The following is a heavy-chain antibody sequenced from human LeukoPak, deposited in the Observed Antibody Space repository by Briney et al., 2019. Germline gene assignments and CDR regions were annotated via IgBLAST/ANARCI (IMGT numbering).Heavy chain of an antibody. CDR1: GYTFTSYA. J-gene: IGHJ4*02. D-gene: IGHD6-13*01. Sequence: ASVKVSCKASGYTFTSYAISWVRQAPGQGLEWMGWISAYNGHTYYAQNLQGRATMTTDTATNTAYMELRSLRSDDTAVFYCARAPFTYHSNRPLDYWGQGTVVTVSS. CDR3: ARAPFTYHSNRPLDY. V-gene: IGHV1-18*01. CDR2: ISAYNGHT.